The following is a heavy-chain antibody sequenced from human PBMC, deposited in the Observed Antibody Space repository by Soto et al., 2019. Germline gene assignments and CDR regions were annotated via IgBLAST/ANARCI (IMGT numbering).Heavy chain of an antibody. D-gene: IGHD5-18*01. J-gene: IGHJ6*02. V-gene: IGHV4-31*03. CDR1: GGTISSGGYY. Sequence: SATLSLTCTVSGGTISSGGYYWSWIRQHPGKGLEWIGYIYYSGSTYYNPSLKSRVTISVDTSKNQFSLKLSSVPAADTAVYYCAREGGVDTAMAEIRRPMDVWGQGTTVTVSS. CDR3: AREGGVDTAMAEIRRPMDV. CDR2: IYYSGST.